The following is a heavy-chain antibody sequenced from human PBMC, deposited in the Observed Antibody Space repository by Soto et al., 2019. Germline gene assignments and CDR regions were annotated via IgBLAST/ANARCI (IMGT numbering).Heavy chain of an antibody. V-gene: IGHV4-31*03. D-gene: IGHD3-3*01. CDR1: GGSISSGGYY. CDR2: IYYSGST. Sequence: SETLSLTYTVSGGSISSGGYYWSWIRQHPGKGLEWIGYIYYSGSTYYNPSLKSRVTISVDTSKNQFSLKLSSVTAADTAVYYCAGFITMYYYYMDVWGKGTTVTVSS. J-gene: IGHJ6*03. CDR3: AGFITMYYYYMDV.